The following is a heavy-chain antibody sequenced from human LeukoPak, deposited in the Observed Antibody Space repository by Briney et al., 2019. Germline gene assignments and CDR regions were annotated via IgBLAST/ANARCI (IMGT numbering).Heavy chain of an antibody. CDR2: IYSGGST. J-gene: IGHJ4*02. CDR3: AREGGDCSGGSCFHYFDY. Sequence: GGSLRLSCAASGFTVSSNYMSWVRQAPGKGLEWVSVIYSGGSTYYADSVKGRFTISRDNSKNTLYLQMNSLRAEDTAVYYCAREGGDCSGGSCFHYFDYWGQGTLVTVSS. D-gene: IGHD2-15*01. V-gene: IGHV3-53*01. CDR1: GFTVSSNY.